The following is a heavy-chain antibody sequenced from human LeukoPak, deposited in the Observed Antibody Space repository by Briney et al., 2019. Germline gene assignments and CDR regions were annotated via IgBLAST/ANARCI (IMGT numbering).Heavy chain of an antibody. D-gene: IGHD7-27*01. J-gene: IGHJ4*02. Sequence: SQTLSLTCTVSGGSISSGSYYCSWIRQPAGKGLEWIGRIYTSGSTNYNPSLKSRVTISIDTSKNQFSLRLNSVTAADTAVYYCATRAPGSPFDYWGQGTLVTVSS. V-gene: IGHV4-61*02. CDR1: GGSISSGSYY. CDR2: IYTSGST. CDR3: ATRAPGSPFDY.